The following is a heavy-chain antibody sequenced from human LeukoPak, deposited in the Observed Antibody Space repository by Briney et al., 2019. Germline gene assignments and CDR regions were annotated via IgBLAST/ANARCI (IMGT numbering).Heavy chain of an antibody. V-gene: IGHV4-34*01. J-gene: IGHJ6*03. CDR3: ARVKEDIVVVPAAIRRIDRGYYYMDV. D-gene: IGHD2-2*02. Sequence: PSETLSLTCAVYGGSFSGYYWSWIRQPPGKGLEWIGEINHSGSTNYNPSLKSRVTISVDTSKNQFSLKLSSVTAADTAVYYCARVKEDIVVVPAAIRRIDRGYYYMDVWGKGTTVTVSS. CDR2: INHSGST. CDR1: GGSFSGYY.